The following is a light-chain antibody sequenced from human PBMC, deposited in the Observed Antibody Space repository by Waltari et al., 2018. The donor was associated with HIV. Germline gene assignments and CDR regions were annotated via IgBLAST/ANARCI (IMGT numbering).Light chain of an antibody. V-gene: IGLV8-61*01. CDR3: VLYMGSGVWV. CDR1: SGSVSTNSY. J-gene: IGLJ3*02. Sequence: QTVVTQEPSFSVSPGGTVTLTCGLSSGSVSTNSYPSWYQQTPGQGPPTLSYSTNTRSSGFPVRFSGSILGNKAALTSTGAQADDESDYYCVLYMGSGVWVFGGGTKLTVL. CDR2: STN.